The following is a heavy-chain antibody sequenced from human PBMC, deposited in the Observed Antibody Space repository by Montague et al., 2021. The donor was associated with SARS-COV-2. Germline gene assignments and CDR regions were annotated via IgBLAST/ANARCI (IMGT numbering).Heavy chain of an antibody. Sequence: SETLSLTCEVSGGSISSYYWSWTRQSPGKGLEWIGYVHYTGSTKYNPSLKTRVTLSLDTPKNHFSLHLSSVTAADTAIYFCARAQNTCFIANCVNYFDVWGLGALVTVSS. J-gene: IGHJ4*02. CDR1: GGSISSYY. D-gene: IGHD1-1*01. CDR2: VHYTGST. CDR3: ARAQNTCFIANCVNYFDV. V-gene: IGHV4-59*01.